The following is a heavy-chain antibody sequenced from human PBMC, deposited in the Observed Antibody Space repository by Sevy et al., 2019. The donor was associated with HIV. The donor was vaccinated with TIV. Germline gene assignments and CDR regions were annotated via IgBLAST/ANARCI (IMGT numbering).Heavy chain of an antibody. J-gene: IGHJ4*02. CDR1: GFTFSSYE. CDR3: ARAQNNYYDSSGYYKVFDY. CDR2: ISSSGSTI. Sequence: GGSLRLSCAASGFTFSSYEMNWVRQAPGNGLEWVSYISSSGSTIYYADSVKGRFTISRDNAKNSLYLQMNSLRAEDTAVYYCARAQNNYYDSSGYYKVFDYWGQGTLVTVSS. D-gene: IGHD3-22*01. V-gene: IGHV3-48*03.